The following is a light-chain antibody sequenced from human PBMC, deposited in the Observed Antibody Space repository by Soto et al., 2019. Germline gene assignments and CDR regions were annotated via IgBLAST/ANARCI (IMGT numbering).Light chain of an antibody. CDR2: GAS. J-gene: IGKJ1*01. V-gene: IGKV3-15*01. Sequence: EIVMTQSPATLSVSPGERATLSCRASQSVSRNVAWYQQKPGQAPRLLIYGASTRATGIPARFSGSGSGTEFTLTITSLQSEDFAIYYCQHYNIWPPWTFGQGTKVEIK. CDR1: QSVSRN. CDR3: QHYNIWPPWT.